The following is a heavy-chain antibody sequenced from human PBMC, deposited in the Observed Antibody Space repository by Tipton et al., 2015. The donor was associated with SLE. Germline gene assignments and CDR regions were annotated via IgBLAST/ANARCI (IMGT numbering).Heavy chain of an antibody. V-gene: IGHV3-21*01. CDR1: GFTFSSYS. D-gene: IGHD2-8*02. J-gene: IGHJ4*02. CDR3: ARGYGVLVVYAAFDY. CDR2: ISSSSSYI. Sequence: SLRLSCAASGFTFSSYSMNWVRQAPGKGLEWVSSISSSSSYIYYADSVKGRFTISRDNAKNSLYLQMNSLRAEDTAVYYCARGYGVLVVYAAFDYWGQGTLVTVSS.